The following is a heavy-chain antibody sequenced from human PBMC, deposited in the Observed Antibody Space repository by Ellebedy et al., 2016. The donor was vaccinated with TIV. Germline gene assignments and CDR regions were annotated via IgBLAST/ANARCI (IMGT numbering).Heavy chain of an antibody. Sequence: GESLKISXKASGFSIFTYAMSWVRQAPGKGLEWVSHIGTGAHHADSVKGRFTISRDNFKNTLYLQMDSLTVEDTAVYYCVKGAWLDDWGQGTLVIVSS. CDR1: GFSIFTYA. CDR2: IGTGA. D-gene: IGHD1-26*01. CDR3: VKGAWLDD. J-gene: IGHJ4*02. V-gene: IGHV3-23*01.